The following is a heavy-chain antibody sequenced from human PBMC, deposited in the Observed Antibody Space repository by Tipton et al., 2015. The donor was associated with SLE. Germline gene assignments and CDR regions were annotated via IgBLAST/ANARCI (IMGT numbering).Heavy chain of an antibody. D-gene: IGHD6-25*01. CDR2: IYYSGST. V-gene: IGHV4-59*07. Sequence: TLSLTCTVSGGSISSYYWCWIWKPPGKGKEWIGYIYYSGSTNYNPSLKRRVTISIDTSKNKFSLKLNSVTAADTAIYYCARLQNSSGGSIFYSWGQRALVSVSS. J-gene: IGHJ5*02. CDR1: GGSISSYY. CDR3: ARLQNSSGGSIFYS.